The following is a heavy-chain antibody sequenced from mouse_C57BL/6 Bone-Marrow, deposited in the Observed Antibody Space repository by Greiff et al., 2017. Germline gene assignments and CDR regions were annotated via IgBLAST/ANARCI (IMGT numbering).Heavy chain of an antibody. CDR3: ARLLCFYAMDY. J-gene: IGHJ4*01. V-gene: IGHV5-4*03. D-gene: IGHD1-1*02. CDR1: GFTFSSYA. CDR2: ISDGGSYT. Sequence: DVKLVESGGGLVKPGGSLKLSCAASGFTFSSYAMSWVRQTPEKRLEWVATISDGGSYTYYPDNVKGRFTISRDNAKNNLYLQMSHLKSEDTAMYYCARLLCFYAMDYWGKGTSVTVSS.